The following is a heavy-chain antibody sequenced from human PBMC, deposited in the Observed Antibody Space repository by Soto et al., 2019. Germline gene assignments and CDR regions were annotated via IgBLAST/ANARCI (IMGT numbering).Heavy chain of an antibody. Sequence: SVKVSCKASGGTFSSYAISWVLQAPVQGLEWMGGIIPIFGTANYAQKFQGRVTITADESTSTAYMELSSLRSEDTAVYYCARHYVSDCSSTSCSYNWFDPWGQGTLVTVSS. D-gene: IGHD2-2*01. J-gene: IGHJ5*02. CDR1: GGTFSSYA. V-gene: IGHV1-69*13. CDR3: ARHYVSDCSSTSCSYNWFDP. CDR2: IIPIFGTA.